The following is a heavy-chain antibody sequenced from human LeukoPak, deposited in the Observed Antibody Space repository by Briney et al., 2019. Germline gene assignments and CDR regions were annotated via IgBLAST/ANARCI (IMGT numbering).Heavy chain of an antibody. V-gene: IGHV3-53*01. CDR3: ARVRGVVAWDL. Sequence: GSLRLSCAASWFTVSSNYMSWVRQAPGKGLEWVSVIYSGGSTYYADSVKGRFTISRDNSKNTLYLQMNSLRAEDTAVYYCARVRGVVAWDLWGRGTLVTVSS. J-gene: IGHJ2*01. D-gene: IGHD3-10*01. CDR2: IYSGGST. CDR1: WFTVSSNY.